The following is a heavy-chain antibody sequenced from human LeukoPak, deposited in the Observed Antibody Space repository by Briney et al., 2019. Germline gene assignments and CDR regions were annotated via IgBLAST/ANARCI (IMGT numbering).Heavy chain of an antibody. CDR1: GYRFTSYW. J-gene: IGHJ4*02. Sequence: GESLQISLKGSGYRFTSYWIGGVRQMPGKGLEWMGIIYPGESDTRYSPSFQGQVTISADKSISTAYLQWSSLKASDTAMYYCARQDGRALYYFDYWGQGALVTVSS. D-gene: IGHD5-24*01. V-gene: IGHV5-51*01. CDR3: ARQDGRALYYFDY. CDR2: IYPGESDT.